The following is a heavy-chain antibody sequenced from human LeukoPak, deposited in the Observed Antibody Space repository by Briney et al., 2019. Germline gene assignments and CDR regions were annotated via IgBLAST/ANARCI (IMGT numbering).Heavy chain of an antibody. J-gene: IGHJ5*02. Sequence: ASVKVSCKASGYTFTGYYMHWVRQAPGQGLEWMGWINPSSGGTNYAQKFQGRVTMTRDTSISTAYMELSSLRSEDTAVYYCARGRGYCSSTSCYALDPWGQGTLVTVSS. D-gene: IGHD2-2*01. CDR2: INPSSGGT. CDR1: GYTFTGYY. V-gene: IGHV1-2*02. CDR3: ARGRGYCSSTSCYALDP.